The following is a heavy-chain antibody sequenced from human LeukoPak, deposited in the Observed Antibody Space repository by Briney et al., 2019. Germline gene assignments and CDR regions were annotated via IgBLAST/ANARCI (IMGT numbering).Heavy chain of an antibody. CDR1: GFTFSSYA. Sequence: GGSQRLSCAASGFTFSSYAMHWVRQAPGKGLEWVAVISYDGSNKYYADSVKGRFTISRDNSKNTLYLQMNSLRAEDTAVYYCARARDYDFWSGYPGVWGQGTLVTVSS. D-gene: IGHD3-3*01. CDR2: ISYDGSNK. V-gene: IGHV3-30-3*01. J-gene: IGHJ4*02. CDR3: ARARDYDFWSGYPGV.